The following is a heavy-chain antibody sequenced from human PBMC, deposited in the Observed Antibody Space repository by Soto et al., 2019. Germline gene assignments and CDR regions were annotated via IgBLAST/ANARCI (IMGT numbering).Heavy chain of an antibody. CDR3: ARFDKSGYRYYYYGMDV. V-gene: IGHV4-34*01. CDR1: GGSFSGYY. Sequence: SETLSLTCAVYGGSFSGYYWSWIRQPPGKGLEWIGEINHSGSTNYNPSLKSRVTISVDTSKNQFSLKLSSVTAADTAVYYCARFDKSGYRYYYYGMDVWGQGTTVTVSS. D-gene: IGHD3-3*01. CDR2: INHSGST. J-gene: IGHJ6*02.